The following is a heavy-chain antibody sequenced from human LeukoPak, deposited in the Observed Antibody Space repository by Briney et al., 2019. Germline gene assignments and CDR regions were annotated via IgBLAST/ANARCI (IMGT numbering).Heavy chain of an antibody. CDR3: ARSHITMVRGVIDWLDP. Sequence: ASVKVSCKASGYTFTGYYMHWVRQAPGQGLEWMGWINPNSGGTNYAQKFQGRVTMTRDTSISTAYMELSRLRSDDTAVYYCARSHITMVRGVIDWLDPWGQGTLVTVSS. V-gene: IGHV1-2*02. D-gene: IGHD3-10*01. CDR1: GYTFTGYY. CDR2: INPNSGGT. J-gene: IGHJ5*02.